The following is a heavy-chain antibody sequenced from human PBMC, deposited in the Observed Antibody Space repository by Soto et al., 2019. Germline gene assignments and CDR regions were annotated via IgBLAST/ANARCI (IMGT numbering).Heavy chain of an antibody. J-gene: IGHJ4*02. CDR2: IYYSGST. CDR1: GGSISSYY. V-gene: IGHV4-59*01. D-gene: IGHD3-22*01. Sequence: SETLSLTCTVSGGSISSYYWSWIRQPPGKGLEWIGYIYYSGSTNYNPSLKSRVTISVDTSKNQFSLKLSSVTAADTAVYYCARDVSYYDSGGGLDYWGQGTLVTVSS. CDR3: ARDVSYYDSGGGLDY.